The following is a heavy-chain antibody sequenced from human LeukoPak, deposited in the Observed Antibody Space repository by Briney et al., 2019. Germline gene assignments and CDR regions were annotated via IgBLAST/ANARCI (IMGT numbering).Heavy chain of an antibody. CDR2: IRSKANSYAT. J-gene: IGHJ1*01. V-gene: IGHV3-73*01. D-gene: IGHD5-18*01. CDR3: TSGGYSYGSLNF. CDR1: GFTFSGSA. Sequence: PRGSLKLSCAASGFTFSGSAMYWVRQASGKGLEWVGRIRSKANSYATVYAASVKGRFTISRDDSKNTAYLQMNSLKTEDTAVYYCTSGGYSYGSLNFWGQGTLVTVSS.